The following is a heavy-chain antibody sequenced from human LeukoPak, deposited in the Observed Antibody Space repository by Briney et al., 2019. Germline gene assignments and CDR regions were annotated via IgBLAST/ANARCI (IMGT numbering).Heavy chain of an antibody. CDR1: GFTFSDYY. Sequence: GGSLRLSCAASGFTFSDYYMSWIRQAPGKGLEWVSYISSSGSTMYYAASLKGRFTISRDNAKNSLYLQLNSLRAEDTAVYYCARDPYSGSYSDYYYYYMDVWGKGTTVTVSS. J-gene: IGHJ6*03. V-gene: IGHV3-11*04. CDR2: ISSSGSTM. D-gene: IGHD1-26*01. CDR3: ARDPYSGSYSDYYYYYMDV.